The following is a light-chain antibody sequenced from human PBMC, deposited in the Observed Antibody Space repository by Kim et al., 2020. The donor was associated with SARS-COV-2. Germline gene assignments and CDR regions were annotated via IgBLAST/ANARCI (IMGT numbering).Light chain of an antibody. J-gene: IGLJ1*01. Sequence: VGQGQTATITCEGNNIGSENVHWYQQKPGQAPVLVSYRDSNRPSGIPERFSGSNSGNTATLTISRAQAGDEADYYCQVWDSSTYVFGTGTKVTVL. CDR2: RDS. CDR1: NIGSEN. V-gene: IGLV3-9*01. CDR3: QVWDSSTYV.